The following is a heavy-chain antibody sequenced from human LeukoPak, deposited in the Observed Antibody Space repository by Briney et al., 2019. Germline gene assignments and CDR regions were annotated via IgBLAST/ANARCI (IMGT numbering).Heavy chain of an antibody. Sequence: GASVKVSCKASGYTFTGYYMHWVRQAPGQGLEWRGWINPNSGCTNYAQKFQGRVTMTRGTSISTASLELSRLRSDDTAVCYFARDSAYYDILTGYYDYWGQGTLVTVSS. CDR1: GYTFTGYY. J-gene: IGHJ4*02. D-gene: IGHD3-9*01. CDR2: INPNSGCT. CDR3: ARDSAYYDILTGYYDY. V-gene: IGHV1-2*02.